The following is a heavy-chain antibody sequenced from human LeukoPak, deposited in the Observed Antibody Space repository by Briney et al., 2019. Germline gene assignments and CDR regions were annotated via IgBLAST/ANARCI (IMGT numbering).Heavy chain of an antibody. Sequence: GGSLRLSCAASGFTFSSYAMSWVRQDPGKWLECVSFISGSGGSTYYADSVKGRFTSSRDNSKNTLYLQMNSLRAEDTAVYYCAKDAVVYYYESSGPLTRLDYWGQGTLVSVSS. CDR3: AKDAVVYYYESSGPLTRLDY. CDR1: GFTFSSYA. CDR2: ISGSGGST. J-gene: IGHJ4*02. V-gene: IGHV3-23*01. D-gene: IGHD3-22*01.